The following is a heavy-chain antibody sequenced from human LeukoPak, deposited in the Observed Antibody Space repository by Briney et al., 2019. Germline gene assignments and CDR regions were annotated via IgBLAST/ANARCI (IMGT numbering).Heavy chain of an antibody. V-gene: IGHV1-18*01. CDR2: ISAYNGNT. CDR1: GYTFTSYG. Sequence: ASVKVSCXASGYTFTSYGISWVRQAPGQGLEWMGWISAYNGNTNYAQKLQGRVTMATDTSTSTAYMELRSLRSDDTAVYYCARATIAVAEMDYWGQGTLVTVSS. J-gene: IGHJ4*02. CDR3: ARATIAVAEMDY. D-gene: IGHD6-19*01.